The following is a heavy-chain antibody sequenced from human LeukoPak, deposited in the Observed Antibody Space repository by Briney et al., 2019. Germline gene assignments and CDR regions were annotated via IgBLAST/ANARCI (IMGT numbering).Heavy chain of an antibody. J-gene: IGHJ4*02. CDR3: ARQSPVPPRAPVTIYGYDY. V-gene: IGHV5-51*01. CDR1: GYSSTNYW. D-gene: IGHD4-17*01. Sequence: LGGPLKISCKGSGYSSTNYWFSWSGQMPGRGLEWLGIFYPGDFDTRYSPSFQGQFTISAAKSITTAYLQWSSLKASATPSFSCARQSPVPPRAPVTIYGYDYWGEGTLVSVSS. CDR2: FYPGDFDT.